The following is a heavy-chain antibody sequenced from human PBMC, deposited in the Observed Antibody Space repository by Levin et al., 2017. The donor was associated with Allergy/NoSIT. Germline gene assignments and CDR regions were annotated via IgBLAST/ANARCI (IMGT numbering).Heavy chain of an antibody. Sequence: GGSLRLSCATSGFSFSNCAMNWVRQAPGKGLEWVSYIPTNTGRAKNIYYADSVKGRFTISRDDAKNSLYLQMNSLRAEDTAVYFCARGDASGWDFDYWGQGTLVTVSS. V-gene: IGHV3-48*01. D-gene: IGHD6-19*01. CDR2: IPTNTGRAKNI. J-gene: IGHJ4*02. CDR3: ARGDASGWDFDY. CDR1: GFSFSNCA.